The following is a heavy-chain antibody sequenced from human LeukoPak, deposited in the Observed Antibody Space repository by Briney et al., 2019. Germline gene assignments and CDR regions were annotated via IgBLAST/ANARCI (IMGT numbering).Heavy chain of an antibody. CDR1: GYTFTGYY. CDR2: INPNSGGT. Sequence: GASVKVSCKASGYTFTGYYMHWVRQAPGQGLEWMGWINPNSGGTNYAQKFQGRVAMTRDTSISTAYMELSRLRSDDTAVYYCARAPLRYFDWLVRNFDYWGQGTLVTVSS. D-gene: IGHD3-9*01. J-gene: IGHJ4*02. V-gene: IGHV1-2*02. CDR3: ARAPLRYFDWLVRNFDY.